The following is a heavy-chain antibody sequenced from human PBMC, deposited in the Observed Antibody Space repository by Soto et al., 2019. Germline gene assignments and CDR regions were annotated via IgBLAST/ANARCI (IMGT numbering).Heavy chain of an antibody. CDR1: GFIFSDYY. J-gene: IGHJ4*02. CDR2: IRNSGSST. D-gene: IGHD3-22*01. V-gene: IGHV3-11*01. Sequence: PGGSLRLSCAASGFIFSDYYMSWFRQAPGKGLEWVSYIRNSGSSTYYADSVKGPFTISRDNAKNSLYLQMNSLRAEDTAVYYCARDFDYDSSGHYYDYWGQGTLVTVSS. CDR3: ARDFDYDSSGHYYDY.